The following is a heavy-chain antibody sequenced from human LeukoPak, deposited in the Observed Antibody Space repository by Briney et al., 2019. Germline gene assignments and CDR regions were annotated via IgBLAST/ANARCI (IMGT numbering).Heavy chain of an antibody. CDR1: GGTVISYA. CDR3: AGGGNPPRY. J-gene: IGHJ4*02. CDR2: ISVYNGNT. Sequence: ASGKVSCKASGGTVISYAISWVRQAPGQGLEWMGWISVYNGNTNYAQKLQGRVTMTTETSTRTAYMELRSLRSDDTAVYYCAGGGNPPRYWGQGTLVTASS. V-gene: IGHV1-18*01. D-gene: IGHD4-23*01.